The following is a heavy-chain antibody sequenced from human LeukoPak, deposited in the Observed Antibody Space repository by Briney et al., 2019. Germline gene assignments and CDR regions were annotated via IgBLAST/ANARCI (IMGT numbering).Heavy chain of an antibody. Sequence: GGSLRLSCAASGFTFSSYAMSWVRQAPGKGGEWVSSIIGSGGSTYYADSVGCRFPVSIHNSRNTLPLQMNSLRAEDTAVYYCAGSPTVYTAFYISGQGTIVTVSS. D-gene: IGHD4-17*01. V-gene: IGHV3-23*01. J-gene: IGHJ3*02. CDR2: IIGSGGST. CDR1: GFTFSSYA. CDR3: AGSPTVYTAFYI.